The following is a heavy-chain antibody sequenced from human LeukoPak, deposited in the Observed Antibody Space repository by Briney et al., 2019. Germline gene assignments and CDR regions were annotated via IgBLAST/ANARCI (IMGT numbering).Heavy chain of an antibody. V-gene: IGHV4-38-2*02. Sequence: SETLSLTCAVSGYSISSGFYWGWIRQTPGKGLEWIAIMFHSGSTYYNPSFKTRVALSVDTSNNQFSLRLTSVTAADTAIYYCARDSGTYQTLNSWGQGTLVTVSS. J-gene: IGHJ5*02. D-gene: IGHD1-26*01. CDR2: MFHSGST. CDR3: ARDSGTYQTLNS. CDR1: GYSISSGFY.